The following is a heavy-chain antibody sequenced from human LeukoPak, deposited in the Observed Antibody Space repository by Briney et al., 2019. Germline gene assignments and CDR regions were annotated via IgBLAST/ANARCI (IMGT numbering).Heavy chain of an antibody. CDR1: GYTFTGYY. J-gene: IGHJ5*02. V-gene: IGHV1-2*02. CDR2: INPNSGGT. Sequence: GASVKVSCKASGYTFTGYYMHWVRQAPGQGLEWMGWINPNSGGTNYAQKFQGRVTMTRDTSISTAYMELSSLRSEDTAVYYCARDGVGYCSGGSCYPKNWFDPWGQGTLVAVSS. CDR3: ARDGVGYCSGGSCYPKNWFDP. D-gene: IGHD2-15*01.